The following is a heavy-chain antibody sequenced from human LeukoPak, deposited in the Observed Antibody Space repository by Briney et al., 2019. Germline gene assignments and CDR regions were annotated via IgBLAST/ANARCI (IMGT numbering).Heavy chain of an antibody. CDR2: INPNSGGT. CDR1: GYTFTGYY. V-gene: IGHV1-2*02. Sequence: ASVKVSCKASGYTFTGYYMHWVRQAPGQGLEWMGWINPNSGGTSYAQKFQGRVTMTRDTSISTAYMELSRLRSDDTAVYYCARVLELHLFDYWGQGTLVTVSS. CDR3: ARVLELHLFDY. J-gene: IGHJ4*02. D-gene: IGHD1-7*01.